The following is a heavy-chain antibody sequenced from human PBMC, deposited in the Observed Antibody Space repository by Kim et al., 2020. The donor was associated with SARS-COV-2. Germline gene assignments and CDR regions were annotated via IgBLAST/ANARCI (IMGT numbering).Heavy chain of an antibody. D-gene: IGHD2-21*01. CDR3: ARDLGGVIASY. V-gene: IGHV3-30-3*01. CDR1: GFTFSSYA. CDR2: ISYDGSNK. J-gene: IGHJ4*02. Sequence: GGSLRLSCAASGFTFSSYAMHWVRQAPGKGLEWVAVISYDGSNKYYADSVKGRFTISRDNSKNTLYLQMNSLRAEDTAVYYCARDLGGVIASYWGQGTLVTVSS.